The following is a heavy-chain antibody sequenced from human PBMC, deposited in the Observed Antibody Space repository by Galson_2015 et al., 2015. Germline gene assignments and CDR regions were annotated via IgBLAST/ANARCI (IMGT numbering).Heavy chain of an antibody. D-gene: IGHD3-22*01. CDR1: GGSISSGPGYY. J-gene: IGHJ3*01. Sequence: SETLSLTCAVSGGSISSGPGYYWAWIRQPPGKGLEWIGSRHYSGSTHYSPSLKSRVTISGDTSTNQFSLRPSSVTAADTAMYFCARYYDASGLASFDFWGQGTMATVSS. CDR2: RHYSGST. V-gene: IGHV4-39*01. CDR3: ARYYDASGLASFDF.